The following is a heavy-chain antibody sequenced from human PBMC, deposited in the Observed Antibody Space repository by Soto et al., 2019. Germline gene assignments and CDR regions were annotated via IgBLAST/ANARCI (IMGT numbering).Heavy chain of an antibody. CDR1: GFTFDDYA. Sequence: EVQLVESGGGLVQPGRSLRLSCAASGFTFDDYAMHWVRQVPGKGLEWVSGINWNSGSIGYADSVKGRFAISRDNANNSLHLQMNSLTAEDTAFYYCVKDESINWYSGHFRHWGQGTLVTVSS. CDR2: INWNSGSI. CDR3: VKDESINWYSGHFRH. V-gene: IGHV3-9*01. D-gene: IGHD6-13*01. J-gene: IGHJ1*01.